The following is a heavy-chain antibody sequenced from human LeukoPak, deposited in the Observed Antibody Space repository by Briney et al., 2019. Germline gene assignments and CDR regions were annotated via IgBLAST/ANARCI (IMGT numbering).Heavy chain of an antibody. V-gene: IGHV4-38-2*02. J-gene: IGHJ4*02. CDR2: FYHSGST. Sequence: SETLSLTCTVSGYFIRSGFYWGWIRQPPGKGLEWIGSFYHSGSTYYNPSLESRVTISLDTSKNQLSLKLTSVTAADTAVYYCARGGWNKFDYWGQGTLVTVSS. D-gene: IGHD3-22*01. CDR1: GYFIRSGFY. CDR3: ARGGWNKFDY.